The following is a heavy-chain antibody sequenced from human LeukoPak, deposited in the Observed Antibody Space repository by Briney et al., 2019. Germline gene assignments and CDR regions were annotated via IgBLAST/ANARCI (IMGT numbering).Heavy chain of an antibody. D-gene: IGHD5-24*01. V-gene: IGHV1-2*02. CDR1: GYTFTGYY. J-gene: IGHJ4*02. Sequence: ASVKVSCKASGYTFTGYYMHWVRQAPGQGLEWMGWINADTGGTNYSQKFQGRVTMTRDTSISAAYMELSWLRSDDTAVYYCTRDPEMATILFEHWGQGTLVTVSS. CDR3: TRDPEMATILFEH. CDR2: INADTGGT.